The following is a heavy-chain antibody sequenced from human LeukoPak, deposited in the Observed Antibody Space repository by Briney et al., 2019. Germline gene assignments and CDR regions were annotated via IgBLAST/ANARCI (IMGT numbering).Heavy chain of an antibody. CDR2: ISSSSSYI. V-gene: IGHV3-21*01. J-gene: IGHJ6*04. CDR1: GCTFSSYS. D-gene: IGHD2-2*01. Sequence: GGSVRLSCVASGCTFSSYSMNWVRQAPGKGLGWVSSISSSSSYIYYADSVKGRFTISRDNAKNSLYLQMNSLRAEDTAVYFCARGRYCTSTSCYSYGMDVWGKGPTVTVSS. CDR3: ARGRYCTSTSCYSYGMDV.